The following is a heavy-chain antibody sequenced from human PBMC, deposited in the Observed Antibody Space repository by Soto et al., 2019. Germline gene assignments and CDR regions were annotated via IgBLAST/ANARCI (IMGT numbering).Heavy chain of an antibody. Sequence: ASVKVSCKASGGTFSSYAISWVRQAPGQGLEWMGGIIPIFGTANYAQKFQGRVTITADESTSTAYMELSSLRSEDTAVYYCASTRIGGMGAKRVVYAFDIWGQGTIVTVSS. D-gene: IGHD1-26*01. CDR3: ASTRIGGMGAKRVVYAFDI. V-gene: IGHV1-69*13. CDR2: IIPIFGTA. J-gene: IGHJ3*02. CDR1: GGTFSSYA.